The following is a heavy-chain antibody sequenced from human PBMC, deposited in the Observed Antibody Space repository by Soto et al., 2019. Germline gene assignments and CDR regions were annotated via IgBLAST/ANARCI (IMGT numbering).Heavy chain of an antibody. V-gene: IGHV4-4*07. CDR3: ARGGQDFWSGPFDY. D-gene: IGHD3-3*01. Sequence: XETLSLTCTVSGCSISNYFCNWIRQPAGKGLEWIGRIDNSGSTNYNPSLKSRITMSADTSRNQFSLKLNSVTAADTAVYYCARGGQDFWSGPFDYWGQGALVTVSS. J-gene: IGHJ4*02. CDR1: GCSISNYF. CDR2: IDNSGST.